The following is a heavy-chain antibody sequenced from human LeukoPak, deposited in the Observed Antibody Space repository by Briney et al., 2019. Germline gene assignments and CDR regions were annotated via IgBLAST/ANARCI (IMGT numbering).Heavy chain of an antibody. CDR1: GGSISSYY. Sequence: SETLSLTCTVSGGSISSYYWSWIRQPAGKGLEWIGRIYTSGSTNYNPSLKSRVTMSVDTSKNQFSLKLSSVTAADTAVYYCARDASDCSSTSCYRSYYYYYMDVWGKGTTVTVSS. D-gene: IGHD2-2*02. CDR2: IYTSGST. CDR3: ARDASDCSSTSCYRSYYYYYMDV. V-gene: IGHV4-4*07. J-gene: IGHJ6*03.